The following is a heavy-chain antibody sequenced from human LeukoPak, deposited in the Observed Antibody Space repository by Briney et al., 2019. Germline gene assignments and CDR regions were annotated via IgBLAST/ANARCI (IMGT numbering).Heavy chain of an antibody. CDR1: GFTFDDYG. D-gene: IGHD4-11*01. J-gene: IGHJ6*03. CDR3: TRVEETATTAAIIRKYSYYYYYMDV. CDR2: INWKDGST. V-gene: IGHV3-20*04. Sequence: GGSLRLSCAASGFTFDDYGMSWVRQAPGEGLEWVSGINWKDGSTGYGDSVKGRFTISRDNAKNSLYLQMSSLRAEDTAVYYCTRVEETATTAAIIRKYSYYYYYMDVWGKGNTVTVSS.